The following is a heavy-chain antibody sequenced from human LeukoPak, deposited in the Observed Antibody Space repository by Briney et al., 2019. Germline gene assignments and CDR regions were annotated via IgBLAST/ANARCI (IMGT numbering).Heavy chain of an antibody. J-gene: IGHJ6*03. CDR1: GGTFSSYA. CDR3: ARDQGVRYFDWLSNTSYYYYMDV. Sequence: SVKVSCKASGGTFSSYAINWVRQAPGQGLEWMGGIIPIFGTANYAQKFQGRVTITADESTSTAYMELSSLRSEDTAVYYCARDQGVRYFDWLSNTSYYYYMDVWGKGTTVTVSS. D-gene: IGHD3-9*01. V-gene: IGHV1-69*13. CDR2: IIPIFGTA.